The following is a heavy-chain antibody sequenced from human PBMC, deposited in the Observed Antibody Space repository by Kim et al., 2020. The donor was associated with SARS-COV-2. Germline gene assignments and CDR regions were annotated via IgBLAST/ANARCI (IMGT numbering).Heavy chain of an antibody. V-gene: IGHV1-69*04. D-gene: IGHD5-18*01. Sequence: NYAQKFQGRVTITADKSTSTAYMELSSLRSEDTAVYYCARGEQLLYGMDVWGQGTTVTVSS. J-gene: IGHJ6*02. CDR3: ARGEQLLYGMDV.